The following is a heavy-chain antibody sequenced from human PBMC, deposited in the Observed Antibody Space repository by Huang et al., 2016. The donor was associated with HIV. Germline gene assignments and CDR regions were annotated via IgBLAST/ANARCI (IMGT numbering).Heavy chain of an antibody. V-gene: IGHV1-24*01. D-gene: IGHD2-21*01. CDR1: GSTLTELS. CDR2: FAPEQGET. Sequence: QVQLVQSGAEVKKPGASVKVSCKVSGSTLTELSIHWVRQAPGKGLEWMGGFAPEQGETNYAQNFQGRVTMTEDTSTDTAYMELNSLRSEDTAVYYCATGFDTYYDIWGQGTMVIASS. J-gene: IGHJ3*02. CDR3: ATGFDTYYDI.